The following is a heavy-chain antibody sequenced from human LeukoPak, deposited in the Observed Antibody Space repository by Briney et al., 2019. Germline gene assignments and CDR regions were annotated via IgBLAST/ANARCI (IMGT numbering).Heavy chain of an antibody. CDR1: GGTFSSYA. V-gene: IGHV1-69*04. Sequence: SVKVSCKASGGTFSSYAISWVRQAPGQGLEWMGRIIPILGIANYAQKSQGRVTITADKSTSTAYMELGSLRSEDTAVYHCARSLVGAKRQTPFDYWGQGTLVTFSS. CDR2: IIPILGIA. D-gene: IGHD1-26*01. J-gene: IGHJ4*02. CDR3: ARSLVGAKRQTPFDY.